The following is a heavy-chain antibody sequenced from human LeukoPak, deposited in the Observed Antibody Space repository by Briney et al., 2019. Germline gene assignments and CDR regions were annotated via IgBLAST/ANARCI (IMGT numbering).Heavy chain of an antibody. J-gene: IGHJ4*02. D-gene: IGHD2-2*01. V-gene: IGHV1-69*04. Sequence: SVKVSCKTSGGTFSNYAISWVRQAPGQGLEWMGRIIPILGIANYAQKFQGRVTITADKSTSTAYMELSSLRSEDTAVYYCASEGGSSTTWQSVYWGQGTLVTVSS. CDR1: GGTFSNYA. CDR3: ASEGGSSTTWQSVY. CDR2: IIPILGIA.